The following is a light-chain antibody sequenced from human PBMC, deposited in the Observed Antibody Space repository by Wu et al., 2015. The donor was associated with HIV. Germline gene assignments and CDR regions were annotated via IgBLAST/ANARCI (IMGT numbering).Light chain of an antibody. CDR3: QQYVGAPLT. Sequence: EIVLTQSPDTLSLSPGDRATLSCRASQSVSSYLAWYQQKPGQAPRLLMYDVSNRATGTPARFSGSGSGTDFTLTIGSLEPEDFAVYFCQQYVGAPLTFGGGTKMEIK. V-gene: IGKV3-11*01. CDR2: DVS. J-gene: IGKJ4*01. CDR1: QSVSSY.